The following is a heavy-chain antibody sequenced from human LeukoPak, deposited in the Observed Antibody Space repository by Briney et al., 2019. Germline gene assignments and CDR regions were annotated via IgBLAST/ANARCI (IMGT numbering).Heavy chain of an antibody. CDR2: IYSGGST. CDR1: GFTVSSNY. J-gene: IGHJ4*02. D-gene: IGHD3-16*02. Sequence: GGSLRLSCAASGFTVSSNYMSWVRQAPGKGLEWVSVIYSGGSTYYADSVKGRFTISRDNSKNTLYLQMNSLRAEDTAVYYCAKDAFGAVYYDYVWGSYRVYYFDYWGQGTLVTVSS. CDR3: AKDAFGAVYYDYVWGSYRVYYFDY. V-gene: IGHV3-53*01.